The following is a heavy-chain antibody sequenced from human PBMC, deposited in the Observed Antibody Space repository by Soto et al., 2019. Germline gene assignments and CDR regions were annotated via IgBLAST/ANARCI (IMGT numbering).Heavy chain of an antibody. V-gene: IGHV5-51*01. CDR2: IYPPDSDT. CDR3: ARKQEKNTWYFDS. J-gene: IGHJ4*02. CDR1: GYRFNSYS. Sequence: PGESLKSSGKGSGYRFNSYSIAWVRQMPGKGLEWMGIIYPPDSDTTYSPSFQGQVTISADKSISTAYVQWSSLKASDTAIYYCARKQEKNTWYFDSWGQGTLVTVSS.